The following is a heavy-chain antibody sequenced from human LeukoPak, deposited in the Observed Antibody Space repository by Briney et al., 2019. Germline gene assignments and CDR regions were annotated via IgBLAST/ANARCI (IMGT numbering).Heavy chain of an antibody. CDR2: ISAYNGNT. CDR3: ARELRIRNIVVVPAASPYDY. CDR1: GYTFTSYG. D-gene: IGHD2-2*01. J-gene: IGHJ4*02. V-gene: IGHV1-18*01. Sequence: ASVKVSCKASGYTFTSYGISWVRQAPGQGLEWMGWISAYNGNTNYAQKLQGRVTMTTDTSTSTAYMELRSLRSDDTAVYYCARELRIRNIVVVPAASPYDYWGQGTLVTVSS.